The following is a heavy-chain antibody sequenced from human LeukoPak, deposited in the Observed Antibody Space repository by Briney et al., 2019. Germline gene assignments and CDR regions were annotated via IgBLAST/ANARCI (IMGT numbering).Heavy chain of an antibody. CDR1: GGTFSSYA. J-gene: IGHJ4*02. CDR3: ARMTIVGVYYFDY. V-gene: IGHV1-69*13. Sequence: ASVKVSCKASGGTFSSYAISWVRQAPGQGLEWMGGIIPIFGTANYAQKFQGRVTITADESTTTAYMELSSLRSEDTAVYYCARMTIVGVYYFDYWGQGTLVTVSS. D-gene: IGHD1-26*01. CDR2: IIPIFGTA.